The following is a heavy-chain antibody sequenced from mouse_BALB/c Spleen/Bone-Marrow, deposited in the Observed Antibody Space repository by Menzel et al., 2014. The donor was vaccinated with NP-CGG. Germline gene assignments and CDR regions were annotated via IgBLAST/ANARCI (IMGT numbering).Heavy chain of an antibody. J-gene: IGHJ1*01. CDR2: ISDGGSST. D-gene: IGHD1-1*01. Sequence: EVQLVESGGGLVKPGGSLKLSCAASGFTFSDYFMYWVRQTPEKRLEWVATISDGGSSTYYLDSVKGRFTISRDNAKNNLYLQMSSLKSEDTAMYYCARQDYFAGTYRYFDAWGAGTTVTVSS. CDR3: ARQDYFAGTYRYFDA. CDR1: GFTFSDYF. V-gene: IGHV5-4*02.